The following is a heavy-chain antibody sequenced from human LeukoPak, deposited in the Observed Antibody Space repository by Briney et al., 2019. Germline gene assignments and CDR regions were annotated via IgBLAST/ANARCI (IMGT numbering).Heavy chain of an antibody. Sequence: TGGSPRLSCAASGFTFSSYGMHWVRQAPGKGLEWVAVISYDGSNKYYADSVKGRFTISRDNSKNTLYLQMNSLRAEDTAVYYCAKSDIAAAAPFDYWGQGTLVTVSS. CDR2: ISYDGSNK. CDR3: AKSDIAAAAPFDY. J-gene: IGHJ4*02. D-gene: IGHD6-13*01. V-gene: IGHV3-30*18. CDR1: GFTFSSYG.